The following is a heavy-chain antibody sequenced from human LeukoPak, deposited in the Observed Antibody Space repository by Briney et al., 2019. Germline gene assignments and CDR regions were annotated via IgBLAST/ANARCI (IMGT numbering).Heavy chain of an antibody. D-gene: IGHD3-10*01. CDR3: ARDQTYSGSGIYTYFDY. CDR1: GGSISSINW. V-gene: IGHV4-4*02. CDR2: IYHSGST. Sequence: SETLSLTCAVSGGSISSINWWSWVRQPPGKGLEWIGEIYHSGSTNYNPSLKSRVTISVDTSKNHFSLKLISVTAADTAVYYCARDQTYSGSGIYTYFDYWGQGILVTVSS. J-gene: IGHJ4*02.